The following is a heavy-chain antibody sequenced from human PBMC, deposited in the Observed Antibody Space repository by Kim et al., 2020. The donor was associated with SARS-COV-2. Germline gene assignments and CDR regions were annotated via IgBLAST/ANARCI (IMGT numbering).Heavy chain of an antibody. CDR3: ARVINWFDL. Sequence: STNYNPPLKSRVTISVDTSKNQFSLKLSSVPAADTAVYYCARVINWFDLWGQGTLVTVSS. V-gene: IGHV4-59*01. J-gene: IGHJ5*02. CDR2: ST.